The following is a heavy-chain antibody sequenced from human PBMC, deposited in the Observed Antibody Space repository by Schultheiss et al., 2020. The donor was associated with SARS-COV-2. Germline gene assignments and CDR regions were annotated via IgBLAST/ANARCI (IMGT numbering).Heavy chain of an antibody. J-gene: IGHJ4*01. Sequence: SVKVSCKASGVTFSSYAISWERQDPGQGFELMGMIIPIFGTANYAKKFQGRVTITADKSTSTAYMELSSLRSEDTDVYYCARRTMLAFDYWGHGTLVTVAS. CDR2: IIPIFGTA. CDR3: ARRTMLAFDY. V-gene: IGHV1-69*06. D-gene: IGHD1-14*01. CDR1: GVTFSSYA.